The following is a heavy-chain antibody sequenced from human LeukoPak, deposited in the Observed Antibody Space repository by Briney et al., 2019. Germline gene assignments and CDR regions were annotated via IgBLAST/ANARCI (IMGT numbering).Heavy chain of an antibody. CDR1: GDSISTYY. J-gene: IGHJ4*02. V-gene: IGHV4-59*01. CDR2: IYYRVTS. CDR3: AGGSGLTIVY. D-gene: IGHD3-10*01. Sequence: PSETLSLTCTVSGDSISTYYWSWIRQPPGKGLEWIGYIYYRVTSDYNPSLKSRVTMSVDMSTRQISLKLSSVTAADTAVYYCAGGSGLTIVYWGQGTLVTVSS.